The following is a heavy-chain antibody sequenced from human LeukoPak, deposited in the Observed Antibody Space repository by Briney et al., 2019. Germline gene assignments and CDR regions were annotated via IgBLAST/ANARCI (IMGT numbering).Heavy chain of an antibody. V-gene: IGHV1-18*01. CDR3: ARDGEVGAPYNWFDP. CDR1: GYTFTSYG. Sequence: GASVKVSCKASGYTFTSYGISWVRQAPGQGLEWMGWISAYNGNTNYAQKLQGRVTMTTDTSTSTAYMELRSLRSDDAAVYYCARDGEVGAPYNWFDPWGQGTLVTVSS. D-gene: IGHD1-26*01. J-gene: IGHJ5*02. CDR2: ISAYNGNT.